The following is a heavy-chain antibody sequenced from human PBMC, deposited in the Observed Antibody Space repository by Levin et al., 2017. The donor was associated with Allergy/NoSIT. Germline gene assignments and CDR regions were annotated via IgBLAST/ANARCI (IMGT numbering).Heavy chain of an antibody. V-gene: IGHV3-9*01. CDR2: ISWNSGSI. CDR1: GFTFDDYA. J-gene: IGHJ3*02. CDR3: AKDSWTDAFDI. Sequence: SCAASGFTFDDYAMHWVRQAPGKGLEWVSGISWNSGSIGYADSVKGRFTISRDNAKNSLYLQMNSLRAEDTALYYCAKDSWTDAFDIWGQGTMVTVSS. D-gene: IGHD3/OR15-3a*01.